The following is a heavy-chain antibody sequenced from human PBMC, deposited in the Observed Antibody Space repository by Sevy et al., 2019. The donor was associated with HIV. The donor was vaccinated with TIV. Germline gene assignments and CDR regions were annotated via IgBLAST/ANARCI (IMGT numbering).Heavy chain of an antibody. Sequence: SETLSLTCNVSGESFSSYYWNWIRQPAGKGLEWIGRIYASGSTNYNPSLKSRVTMSVDRSKNQFSLKLSSVTAADTAVYYCARGIASSRTMAGNYWGQGTLVTVSS. CDR1: GESFSSYY. CDR2: IYASGST. D-gene: IGHD6-19*01. CDR3: ARGIASSRTMAGNY. V-gene: IGHV4-4*07. J-gene: IGHJ4*02.